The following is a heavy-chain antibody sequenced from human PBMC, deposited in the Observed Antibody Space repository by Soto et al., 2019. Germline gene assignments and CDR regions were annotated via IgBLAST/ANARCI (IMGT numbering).Heavy chain of an antibody. CDR2: IYTSGST. J-gene: IGHJ6*02. CDR1: GGSISSYY. Sequence: SETLSLTCTFSGGSISSYYWSWIRQPAGKGLEWIGRIYTSGSTNYNPSLKSRVTMSVDTSKNQFSLKLSSVTAADTAVYYCARDRFPPLIADYGDGMDVWGQGTTVTVSS. CDR3: ARDRFPPLIADYGDGMDV. D-gene: IGHD3-10*01. V-gene: IGHV4-4*07.